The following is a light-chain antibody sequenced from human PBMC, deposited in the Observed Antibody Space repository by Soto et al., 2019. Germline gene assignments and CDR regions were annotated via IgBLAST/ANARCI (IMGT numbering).Light chain of an antibody. CDR1: QRVSTF. CDR3: QQYKNWPPIT. V-gene: IGKV3D-15*01. J-gene: IGKJ5*01. Sequence: EIVLTQSPRTLSLSPGERATLSCRASQRVSTFLAWYQQRPGQAPRLLIYGASSRATGIPDRFSGSASGTEFTLTISGLQSEDFAVYYCQQYKNWPPITFGQGTRLEI. CDR2: GAS.